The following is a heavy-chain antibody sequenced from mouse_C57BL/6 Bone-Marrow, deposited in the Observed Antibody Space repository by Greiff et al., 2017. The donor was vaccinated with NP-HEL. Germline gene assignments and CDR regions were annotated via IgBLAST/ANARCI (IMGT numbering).Heavy chain of an antibody. Sequence: VQLQQPGTELVKPGASVQLSCKASGYTFTSYWMHWLKQRPGQGLEWIGNINPNNGGTKDNEQFKTKAILTVDKVYSTAYMPLSSLTSEDSAVYYCARDSGYAFDYWGQGTTLTVSS. V-gene: IGHV1-53*01. CDR1: GYTFTSYW. D-gene: IGHD3-2*02. J-gene: IGHJ2*01. CDR2: INPNNGGT. CDR3: ARDSGYAFDY.